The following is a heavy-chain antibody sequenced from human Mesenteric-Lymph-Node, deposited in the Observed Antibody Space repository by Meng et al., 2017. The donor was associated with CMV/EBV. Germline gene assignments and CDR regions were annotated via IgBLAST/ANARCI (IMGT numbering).Heavy chain of an antibody. J-gene: IGHJ6*02. CDR3: ASGSYYYYYGMDV. CDR1: GGSISSDIYY. CDR2: IFYTVNT. V-gene: IGHV4-39*07. Sequence: SETLSLTCTVSGGSISSDIYYWGWIRQPPGKGLEWIGSIFYTVNTYYNPSLRSRVTTSVDTSKNQFSLKLSSVTAADTAVYYCASGSYYYYYGMDVWGQGTTVTVSS. D-gene: IGHD1-26*01.